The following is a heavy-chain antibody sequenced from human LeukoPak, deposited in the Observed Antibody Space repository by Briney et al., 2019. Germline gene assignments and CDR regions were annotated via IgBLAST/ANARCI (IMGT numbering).Heavy chain of an antibody. D-gene: IGHD3-3*01. Sequence: SVKVSCKASGGTFSSYAISWVRQAPGQGLEWMGRIIPILGMANYAQKFQGRDTITADKSTSTAYMELSSLRSEDTAVYYCARDGSTIFGVVKHTNWGQGTLVTVSS. V-gene: IGHV1-69*04. J-gene: IGHJ4*02. CDR3: ARDGSTIFGVVKHTN. CDR2: IIPILGMA. CDR1: GGTFSSYA.